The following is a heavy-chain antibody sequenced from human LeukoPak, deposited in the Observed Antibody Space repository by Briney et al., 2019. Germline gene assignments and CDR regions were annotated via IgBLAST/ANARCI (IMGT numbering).Heavy chain of an antibody. J-gene: IGHJ4*02. D-gene: IGHD5-18*01. V-gene: IGHV3-48*03. CDR1: GFTFSSYE. CDR3: ARGGYTYGCDY. Sequence: GGSLRLSCAASGFTFSSYEMNWVRQAPGKGLEWVSYISSSGSTIYYADSVKGRFTISRDNAKNSLYLQMNSLRAEDTAVYYCARGGYTYGCDYWGQGTLVTVSS. CDR2: ISSSGSTI.